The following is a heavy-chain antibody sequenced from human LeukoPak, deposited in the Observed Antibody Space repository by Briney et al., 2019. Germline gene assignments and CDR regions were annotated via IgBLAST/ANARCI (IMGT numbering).Heavy chain of an antibody. D-gene: IGHD1-7*01. V-gene: IGHV1-8*01. CDR3: ARGPFAGTTNYYYYYYMDV. CDR1: GYTFTSYD. J-gene: IGHJ6*03. CDR2: MNPNSGNT. Sequence: ASVKVSCKASGYTFTSYDINWVRQATGQGLEWMGWMNPNSGNTAYAQKFQGRVTMTRNTSISTAYMELSSLRSEDTAVYYCARGPFAGTTNYYYYYYMDVWGKGTTVTVSS.